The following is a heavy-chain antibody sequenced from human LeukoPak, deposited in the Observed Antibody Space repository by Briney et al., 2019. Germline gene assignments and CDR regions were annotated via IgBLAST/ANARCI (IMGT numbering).Heavy chain of an antibody. V-gene: IGHV4-4*07. CDR2: IHSSGST. CDR1: GGSINTYY. J-gene: IGHJ4*02. Sequence: SETLSLTCSVSGGSINTYYWSCIRQPAGKGLECIGRIHSSGSTHYSPSLKSRVTMSLDTSKNQFSLKLTSVTAADTAVYYCARDNDFFDYWGQGTLVTVSS. CDR3: ARDNDFFDY.